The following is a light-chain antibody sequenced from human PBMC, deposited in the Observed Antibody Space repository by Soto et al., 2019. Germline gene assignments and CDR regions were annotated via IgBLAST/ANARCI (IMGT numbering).Light chain of an antibody. CDR3: RSYTSSSTYV. CDR2: DVT. Sequence: QSVLTQPASVSGSPGQSIAISCTGTSSDVGGYNYVSWYQQHPGKAPKLIIYDVTNRPSGVSNRFSGSKSGNTASLTISGLQAEVEADYYSRSYTSSSTYVFGTGTKVTVL. CDR1: SSDVGGYNY. V-gene: IGLV2-14*01. J-gene: IGLJ1*01.